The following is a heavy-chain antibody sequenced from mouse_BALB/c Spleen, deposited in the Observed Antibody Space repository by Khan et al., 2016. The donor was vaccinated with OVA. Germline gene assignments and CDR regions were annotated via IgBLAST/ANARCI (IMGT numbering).Heavy chain of an antibody. Sequence: QVRLQQSGPELVRPGVSVKISCKGSGYTFTDYAMHWVKQSHAKSLEWIGLISTYSGNTNYRQKFKGKATMTVDKSSSTAYMELARLTSEDSAIYYCTRPAYDGYDDYWGQGTTLTVSS. J-gene: IGHJ2*01. CDR3: TRPAYDGYDDY. CDR1: GYTFTDYA. V-gene: IGHV1S137*01. CDR2: ISTYSGNT. D-gene: IGHD2-3*01.